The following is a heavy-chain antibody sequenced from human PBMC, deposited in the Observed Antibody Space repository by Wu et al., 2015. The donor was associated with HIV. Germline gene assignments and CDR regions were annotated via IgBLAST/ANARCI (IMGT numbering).Heavy chain of an antibody. CDR3: ARDGREGVNPACQWLDP. CDR1: GYTFTDYY. J-gene: IGHJ5*02. Sequence: QVQLVQSGTEVKKPETSVTISCKASGYTFTDYYIHWVRQAPGQGLEWVGMTNPSGGNTRFAQKFRGRATMTRDTSATTVNMNLRYLKEEDTALYYCARDGREGVNPACQWLDPWGQGTLVTVSS. CDR2: TNPSGGNT. V-gene: IGHV1-46*01. D-gene: IGHD3-10*01.